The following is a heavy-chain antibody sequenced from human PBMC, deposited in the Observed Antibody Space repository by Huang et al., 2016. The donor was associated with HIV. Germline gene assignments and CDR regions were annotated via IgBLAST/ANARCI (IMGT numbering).Heavy chain of an antibody. CDR1: GYSFTHYW. Sequence: EVQLVQSEAEVKKPGESLKISCRGSGYSFTHYWIGWVRQRPGEGLEWRGVIYPAESAARYSPAVQGQVTFSADKSTRTAYLQWSSLQASDTAIYYCARSEVLVTAVPFDHWGQGTLVTVSS. CDR3: ARSEVLVTAVPFDH. CDR2: IYPAESAA. J-gene: IGHJ4*02. V-gene: IGHV5-51*03. D-gene: IGHD2-21*02.